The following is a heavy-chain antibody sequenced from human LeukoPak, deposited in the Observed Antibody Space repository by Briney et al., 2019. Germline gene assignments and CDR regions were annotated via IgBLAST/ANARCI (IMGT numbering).Heavy chain of an antibody. Sequence: ASVKVSCKASGYSFSSYYMHWVRQAPGQGLEWMGIINPSGGSTSYAQKFQGRATMTRDMSTSTVYMEVSSLRSEDTAVYYCARSFGASQQYSSSWYYYYMDVWGKGTTVTVSS. CDR2: INPSGGST. CDR3: ARSFGASQQYSSSWYYYYMDV. CDR1: GYSFSSYY. J-gene: IGHJ6*03. D-gene: IGHD6-13*01. V-gene: IGHV1-46*01.